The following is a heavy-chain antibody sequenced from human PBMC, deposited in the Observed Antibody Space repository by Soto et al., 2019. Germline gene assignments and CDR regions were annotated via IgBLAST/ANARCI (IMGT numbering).Heavy chain of an antibody. CDR2: IYYSGGT. V-gene: IGHV4-61*01. CDR1: GGSLSSGSYY. D-gene: IGHD2-15*01. CDR3: AREWVATVGFDALDT. J-gene: IGHJ3*02. Sequence: PSETLSLTCSVSGGSLSSGSYYWTWIRQPPGKGLEWVGYIYYSGGTNYNPSLKSRVTISVDTSKNQFSLKLTSVTAADTAVYYCAREWVATVGFDALDTWGQGTMVT.